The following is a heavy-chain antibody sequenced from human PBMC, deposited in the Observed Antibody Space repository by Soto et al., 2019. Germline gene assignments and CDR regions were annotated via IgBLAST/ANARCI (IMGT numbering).Heavy chain of an antibody. CDR2: ISSSSSFR. J-gene: IGHJ4*02. Sequence: PWGSLRVSCVSSVLTFTNHNMNWVRQAPGKGLEWVSSISSSSSFRNYADSVKGRFSISRDNDKNLVYLQMESLRAEDTAVYYCARDPPLSVLVVVATDDFWGQGTLVPVSS. D-gene: IGHD2-21*01. V-gene: IGHV3-21*01. CDR1: VLTFTNHN. CDR3: ARDPPLSVLVVVATDDF.